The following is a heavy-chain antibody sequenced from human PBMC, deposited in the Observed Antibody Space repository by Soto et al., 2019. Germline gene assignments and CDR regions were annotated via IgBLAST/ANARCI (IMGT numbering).Heavy chain of an antibody. V-gene: IGHV2-5*02. J-gene: IGHJ4*02. CDR2: TYWDDDK. Sequence: QITLKESGPTLVKPTQTLTLTCTFSGFSLSTSGVGVGWIRQPPGKALEWLALTYWDDDKRYSPALKSRLTXTXXTPKNQVVLTMTNMDPVDTATYSCAHRQRTVYFDYWGQGTLVTVSS. D-gene: IGHD4-17*01. CDR3: AHRQRTVYFDY. CDR1: GFSLSTSGVG.